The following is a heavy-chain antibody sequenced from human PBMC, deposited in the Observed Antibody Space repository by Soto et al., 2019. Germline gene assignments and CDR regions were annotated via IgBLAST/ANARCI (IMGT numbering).Heavy chain of an antibody. CDR1: VGSMSSYS. J-gene: IGHJ5*02. V-gene: IGHV4-4*07. CDR2: VYSSGGT. D-gene: IGHD3-3*01. CDR3: ARGQRFSDWFDP. Sequence: QVHLQQPGPELVNPSEPLSLTCPVSVGSMSSYSWTWIRQPAGRGLEWIGRVYSSGGTHYNPSLKSRVTISLDTSKNQFSLRLLSVTDADTAVYYCARGQRFSDWFDPWGQGTLVTVSS.